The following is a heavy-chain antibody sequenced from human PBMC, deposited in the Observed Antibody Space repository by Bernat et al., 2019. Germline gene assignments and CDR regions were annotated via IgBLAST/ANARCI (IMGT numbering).Heavy chain of an antibody. J-gene: IGHJ4*02. CDR3: ARMLHSYGYEDGY. V-gene: IGHV3-7*01. CDR1: GFTFSSYW. D-gene: IGHD5-18*01. CDR2: IKQDGSEK. Sequence: VQLVESGGGVVQPGGSLRLSCAASGFTFSSYWMSWVRQAPGKGLEWVANIKQDGSEKYYVDSVKGRFTISRDNAKNSLYLQMNSLRAEDTAVYYCARMLHSYGYEDGYWGQGTLVTVSS.